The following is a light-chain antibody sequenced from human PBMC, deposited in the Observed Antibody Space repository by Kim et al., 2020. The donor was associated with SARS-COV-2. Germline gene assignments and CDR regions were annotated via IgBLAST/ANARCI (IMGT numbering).Light chain of an antibody. CDR3: NSRDSNDNVV. J-gene: IGLJ2*01. CDR2: GKN. Sequence: VALGQTVRITCQGDSLRSYYATWYQQKPGQAPILVIYGKNNRPSGIPDRFSGSSPENTASLTITGTQAGDEADYYCNSRDSNDNVVFGGGTQLTVL. V-gene: IGLV3-19*01. CDR1: SLRSYY.